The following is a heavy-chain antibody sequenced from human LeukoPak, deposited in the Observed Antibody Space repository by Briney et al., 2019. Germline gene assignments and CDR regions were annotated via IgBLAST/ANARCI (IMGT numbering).Heavy chain of an antibody. CDR3: ARGDVVVPAAIQRCYYYYMDV. CDR2: IIPIFGTA. D-gene: IGHD2-2*02. Sequence: GASVKVSCKASGGTFSSYAISWVRQAPGQGLEWMGGIIPIFGTANYAKKFQGRVTITTDESTSTAYMELSSLRTEDTAVYYCARGDVVVPAAIQRCYYYYMDVWGKGTTVTVSS. CDR1: GGTFSSYA. V-gene: IGHV1-69*05. J-gene: IGHJ6*03.